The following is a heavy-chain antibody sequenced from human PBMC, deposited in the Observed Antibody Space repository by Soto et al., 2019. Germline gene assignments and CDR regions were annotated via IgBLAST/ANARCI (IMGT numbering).Heavy chain of an antibody. Sequence: QVQLVESGGGVVQPGRSLRLSCAASGMTFSSHGMHWVRQAPGKGLEWVAIIWDDGSNEYYADSVKGRFTISRDNSQNTLYLQMNSLRDEDTAVYYCARHRGVVGSRSSANYMDVWGKGTTVTVSS. CDR3: ARHRGVVGSRSSANYMDV. V-gene: IGHV3-33*01. D-gene: IGHD6-6*01. CDR2: IWDDGSNE. CDR1: GMTFSSHG. J-gene: IGHJ6*03.